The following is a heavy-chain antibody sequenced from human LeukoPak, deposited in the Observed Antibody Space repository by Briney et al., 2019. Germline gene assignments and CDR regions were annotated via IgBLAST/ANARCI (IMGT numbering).Heavy chain of an antibody. V-gene: IGHV4-59*01. CDR2: MHHSGTT. Sequence: SETLSLTCTVSGGSINPYYWTWIRQPPGKGLEWIEYMHHSGTTNHNPSLKRRVTISVDTSKNQFSLSLTSVTAADTAIYYCARGLKDDFWSGYFRFDYWGQGTLVTVSS. J-gene: IGHJ4*02. CDR1: GGSINPYY. CDR3: ARGLKDDFWSGYFRFDY. D-gene: IGHD3-3*01.